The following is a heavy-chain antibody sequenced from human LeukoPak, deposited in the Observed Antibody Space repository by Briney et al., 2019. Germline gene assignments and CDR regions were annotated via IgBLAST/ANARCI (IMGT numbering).Heavy chain of an antibody. Sequence: GGSLRLSCAASGFTFSSYAMSWVRQAPGKGLEWVSTLSGSGASTSYADSVKGRFTISRDNSKNTLYLQMSSLRAEDTARYYCAKQKGYCSGGSCYYSDYWGQGTLVTVSS. D-gene: IGHD2-15*01. CDR2: LSGSGAST. CDR1: GFTFSSYA. J-gene: IGHJ4*02. V-gene: IGHV3-23*01. CDR3: AKQKGYCSGGSCYYSDY.